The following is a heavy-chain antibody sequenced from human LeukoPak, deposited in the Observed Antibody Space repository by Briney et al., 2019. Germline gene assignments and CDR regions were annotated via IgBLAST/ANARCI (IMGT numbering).Heavy chain of an antibody. V-gene: IGHV4-59*01. Sequence: SETLSLTCAVYGGSFSGYYWSWIRQPPGKGLEWIGYIYDSVSTNYNPSLKSRVTISVDTSKNQFSLKLSSVTAADTAVYYCARDRVAAAGEFDYWGQGTLVTVSS. CDR2: IYDSVST. CDR3: ARDRVAAAGEFDY. J-gene: IGHJ4*02. CDR1: GGSFSGYY. D-gene: IGHD6-13*01.